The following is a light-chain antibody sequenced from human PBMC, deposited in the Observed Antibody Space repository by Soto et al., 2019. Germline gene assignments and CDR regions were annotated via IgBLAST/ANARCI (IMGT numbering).Light chain of an antibody. V-gene: IGKV1-5*01. CDR3: QYYNNYWT. J-gene: IGKJ1*01. CDR2: DAS. CDR1: QSIRSW. Sequence: IPITQSPSSLSASVADRVSITCRASQSIRSWVAWYQQKPGAARKLLIYDASSLESGVPSLCGGSASGTEFTLIISSLQADDFANYYWQYYNNYWTFGQGTKVDIK.